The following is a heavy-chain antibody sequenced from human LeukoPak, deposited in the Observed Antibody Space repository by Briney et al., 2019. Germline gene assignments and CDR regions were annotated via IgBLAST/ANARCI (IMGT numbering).Heavy chain of an antibody. Sequence: GGSLRLSCAASGFTFSSYNFNWVRQAPGKGLEWVSFISSSSSNIYYADSVKGRFTISRDNAKNSLYLQMNSLRAEDTAVYYCARGQTSDYWGQGTLVTVS. J-gene: IGHJ4*02. CDR1: GFTFSSYN. CDR3: ARGQTSDY. CDR2: ISSSSSNI. V-gene: IGHV3-21*01.